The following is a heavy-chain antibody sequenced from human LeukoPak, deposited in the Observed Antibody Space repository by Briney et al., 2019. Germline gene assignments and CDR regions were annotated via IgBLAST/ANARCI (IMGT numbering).Heavy chain of an antibody. V-gene: IGHV3-33*06. D-gene: IGHD6-13*01. CDR2: IWYDGSNK. Sequence: PGGSLRLSCAASGFTFGSYGMHWVRQAPGKGLEWVAVIWYDGSNKYYADSVKGRFTISRDNSKNTLYLQMNSLRAEDTAVYYCAKDQGIAAAGLDPWGQGTLVTVSS. J-gene: IGHJ5*02. CDR3: AKDQGIAAAGLDP. CDR1: GFTFGSYG.